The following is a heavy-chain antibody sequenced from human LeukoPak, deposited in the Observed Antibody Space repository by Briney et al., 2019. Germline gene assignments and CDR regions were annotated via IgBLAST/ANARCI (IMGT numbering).Heavy chain of an antibody. CDR3: ARDQGFGEFPPRYYYGMDV. Sequence: GSSVKVSRKASGGTFSSYAISWVRQAPGQGLEWMGGIIPIFGTANYAQKLQRRVTITAEKCTSTAYMELSSLRSEDTAVYYCARDQGFGEFPPRYYYGMDVWGKGTTVTVYS. CDR2: IIPIFGTA. J-gene: IGHJ6*04. CDR1: GGTFSSYA. D-gene: IGHD3-10*01. V-gene: IGHV1-69*06.